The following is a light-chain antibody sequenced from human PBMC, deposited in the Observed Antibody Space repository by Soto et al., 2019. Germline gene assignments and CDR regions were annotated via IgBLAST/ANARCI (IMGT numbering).Light chain of an antibody. Sequence: IVMTQSPDSLAVSLGERATINCKSSQSLLYTSNNKNYLAWFQQKPGQPPRLLIYWASTRESGVPDRFSGSGSGTDFTLTISSLQSEDEAVYYCQQYYSNPELTFGGGTKVEIK. CDR2: WAS. CDR1: QSLLYTSNNKNY. V-gene: IGKV4-1*01. J-gene: IGKJ4*01. CDR3: QQYYSNPELT.